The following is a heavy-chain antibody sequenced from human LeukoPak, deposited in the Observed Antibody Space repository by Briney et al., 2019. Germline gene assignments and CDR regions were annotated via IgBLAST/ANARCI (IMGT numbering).Heavy chain of an antibody. D-gene: IGHD6-13*01. CDR3: ARMAAAGSYYYYYMDV. J-gene: IGHJ6*03. Sequence: SETLSLTCTVSGGSISGYYWSWIRQPAGKGLEVIGRIYTSGSTNYNPSLKSRVTMSVDTSKNQFSLKLSSVTAADTAVYYCARMAAAGSYYYYYMDVWGKGTTVTVSS. V-gene: IGHV4-4*07. CDR1: GGSISGYY. CDR2: IYTSGST.